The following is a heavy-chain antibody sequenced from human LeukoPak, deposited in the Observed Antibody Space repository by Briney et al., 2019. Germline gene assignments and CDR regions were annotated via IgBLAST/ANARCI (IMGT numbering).Heavy chain of an antibody. V-gene: IGHV4-59*08. J-gene: IGHJ4*02. D-gene: IGHD3-10*01. CDR2: IYYSGST. CDR3: ARTNAGDGSGMGYFDY. Sequence: PSETLSLTCTVSGGSISSYYWSWIRQPPGKGLEWIGYIYYSGSTNYNPSLKSRVTISVDTSKNQFSLKLSSVTAADTAVYYCARTNAGDGSGMGYFDYWGQGTLVTVSS. CDR1: GGSISSYY.